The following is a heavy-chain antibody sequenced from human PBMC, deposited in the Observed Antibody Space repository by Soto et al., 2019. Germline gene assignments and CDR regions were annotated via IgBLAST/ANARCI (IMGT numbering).Heavy chain of an antibody. CDR2: INAGNGNT. Sequence: QVQLVQSGAEVKKPGASVKVSCKASGYTFTSYAMHWVRQAPGQRREWMGWINAGNGNTKYSQKFQGRVTITRDTSASTAYMELSSLRSEDTAVYYCARVVAAAGYYGMDVWGQGTTVTVSS. CDR3: ARVVAAAGYYGMDV. V-gene: IGHV1-3*01. CDR1: GYTFTSYA. D-gene: IGHD6-13*01. J-gene: IGHJ6*02.